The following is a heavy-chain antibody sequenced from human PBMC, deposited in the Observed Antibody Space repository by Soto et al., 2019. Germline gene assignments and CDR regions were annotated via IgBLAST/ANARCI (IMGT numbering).Heavy chain of an antibody. CDR1: GDSISRYY. D-gene: IGHD4-17*01. V-gene: IGHV4-59*01. CDR2: IYDTGST. Sequence: QVQLQESGPGLVKPSETLSLTCTVSGDSISRYYWTWIRQPPGRGLEWIGNIYDTGSTNYNPSLKSRVTISVDTSKNQSSLKLTSVTAADTAVYYCARVETTGGYFHHWGQGTLVTVSS. J-gene: IGHJ1*01. CDR3: ARVETTGGYFHH.